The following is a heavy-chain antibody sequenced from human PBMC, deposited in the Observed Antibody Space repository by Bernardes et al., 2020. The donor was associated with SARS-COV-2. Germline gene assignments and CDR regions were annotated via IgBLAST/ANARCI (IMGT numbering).Heavy chain of an antibody. V-gene: IGHV3-53*01. D-gene: IGHD1-20*01. CDR1: GFTVSSDY. CDR2: IYSGGST. J-gene: IGHJ3*02. Sequence: GGSLRLSCAASGFTVSSDYMTWVRQAPGKGLEWVSIIYSGGSTYYAGSVRGRFTISRDSSKNTLHLQMNSLSVEDTAVYYCARGMPAYNYYARNAFDIWGQGTMVTVSS. CDR3: ARGMPAYNYYARNAFDI.